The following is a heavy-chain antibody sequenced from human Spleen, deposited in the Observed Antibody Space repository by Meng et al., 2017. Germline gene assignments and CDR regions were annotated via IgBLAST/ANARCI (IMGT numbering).Heavy chain of an antibody. CDR1: GGSISTSDFY. CDR3: VRSSAWVRTGFDP. CDR2: IGHSGFT. J-gene: IGHJ5*02. Sequence: QLQLQESGPGLVRPSETLSLTCTVSGGSISTSDFYWAWIRQSPGKGLEWIGSIGHSGFTYYTPSLKSRVTVSIDTSRNQFSLWLTSVTAADTAVYYCVRSSAWVRTGFDPWGQGTLVTVSS. D-gene: IGHD6-19*01. V-gene: IGHV4-39*01.